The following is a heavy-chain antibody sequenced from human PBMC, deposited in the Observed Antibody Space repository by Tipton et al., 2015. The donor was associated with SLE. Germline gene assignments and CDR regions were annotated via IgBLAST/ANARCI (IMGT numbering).Heavy chain of an antibody. CDR1: GHSISSGYY. Sequence: GLVKPSETLSLICNVSGHSISSGYYWAWIRQPPGKGLEWIGSIYYTGTTTYYNSFLKSRVTMSVDTSKNQFSLRLTSVIAADTAVYYCARLHGYSYGLNWFDPWGQGTLISVSS. V-gene: IGHV4-38-2*02. CDR3: ARLHGYSYGLNWFDP. D-gene: IGHD5-18*01. J-gene: IGHJ5*02. CDR2: IYYTGTTT.